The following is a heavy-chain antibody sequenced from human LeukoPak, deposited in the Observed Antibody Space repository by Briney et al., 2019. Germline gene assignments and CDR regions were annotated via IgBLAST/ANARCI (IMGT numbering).Heavy chain of an antibody. CDR1: GFTFSSYA. CDR3: ARVPEAAEYFQH. V-gene: IGHV3-30-3*01. Sequence: GRSLRLSCAASGFTFSSYAMHWVRQAPGKGLEWVAVISYDGSNKYYADSVKGRFTISRDNSKNTLYLQMNSLRAEDTAVYYCARVPEAAEYFQHWGQGTLVPVSS. J-gene: IGHJ1*01. CDR2: ISYDGSNK. D-gene: IGHD1-14*01.